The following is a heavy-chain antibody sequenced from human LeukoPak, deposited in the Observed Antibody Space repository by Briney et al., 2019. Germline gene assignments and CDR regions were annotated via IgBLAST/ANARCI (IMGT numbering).Heavy chain of an antibody. CDR2: INSDGSST. CDR1: VFTFSSYW. Sequence: PGGSLRLSCAASVFTFSSYWMHWVRQAPGKGLVWVSRINSDGSSTSYADSVKGRFTISRDNAKNTLYLQMNSLRAEDTAVYYCARDSPGVVPAAIVDGMDVWGKGTTVTVSS. J-gene: IGHJ6*04. CDR3: ARDSPGVVPAAIVDGMDV. V-gene: IGHV3-74*01. D-gene: IGHD2-2*02.